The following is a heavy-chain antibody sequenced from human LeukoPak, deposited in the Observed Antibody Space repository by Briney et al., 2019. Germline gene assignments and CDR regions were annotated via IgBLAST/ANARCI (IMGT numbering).Heavy chain of an antibody. J-gene: IGHJ3*02. D-gene: IGHD3-3*01. CDR1: GFTFSIAW. Sequence: GGSLRLSCAASGFTFSIAWMSWVRQAPGKGLEWDGRIKSRGDGETRDYAAPVKDRFIISRDGSKNTLYLQMNSLRTEDTAIYYCAAVGEWLSNAFNTWGQGTLVTVSA. CDR2: IKSRGDGETR. CDR3: AAVGEWLSNAFNT. V-gene: IGHV3-15*01.